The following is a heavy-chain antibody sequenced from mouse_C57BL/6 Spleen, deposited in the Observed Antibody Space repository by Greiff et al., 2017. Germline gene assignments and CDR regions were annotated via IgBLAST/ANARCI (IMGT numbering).Heavy chain of an antibody. CDR2: INPSSGYT. V-gene: IGHV1-7*01. CDR3: AREVFALRHFDY. D-gene: IGHD1-1*01. Sequence: QVQLQQSGAELAKPGASVNLSCKASGYTFTSYWMHWVKQRPGQGLEWIGYINPSSGYTKYNQKFKDKATLTADKSSSTAYMQLRSLTYEDSAVYYCAREVFALRHFDYWGQGTTLTVSS. CDR1: GYTFTSYW. J-gene: IGHJ2*01.